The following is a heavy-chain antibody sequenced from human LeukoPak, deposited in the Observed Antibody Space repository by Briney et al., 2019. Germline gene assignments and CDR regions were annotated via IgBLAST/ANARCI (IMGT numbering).Heavy chain of an antibody. Sequence: ASVKVSCKASGYTFTGYYMHWVRQAPGRGLEWMGWINPNSGGTNYAQKFQGRVTMTEDTSTDTAYMELSSLRSEDTAVYYCATLYTEVGARNFDYWGQGTLATVSS. D-gene: IGHD1-26*01. V-gene: IGHV1-2*02. CDR3: ATLYTEVGARNFDY. J-gene: IGHJ4*02. CDR1: GYTFTGYY. CDR2: INPNSGGT.